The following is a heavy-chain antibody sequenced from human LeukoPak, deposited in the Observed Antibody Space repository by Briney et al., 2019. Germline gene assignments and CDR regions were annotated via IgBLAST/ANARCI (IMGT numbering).Heavy chain of an antibody. J-gene: IGHJ6*02. V-gene: IGHV4-34*01. Sequence: SETLSLTCAVYDGSFSGYYWSWIRQPPGKGLEWIGEINHSGSTNYNPSLKSRVTISVDTSKNQFSLKLSSVTAADTAVYYCARGAYIVVVPAAPCGMDVWGQGTTVTVSS. CDR3: ARGAYIVVVPAAPCGMDV. D-gene: IGHD2-2*01. CDR2: INHSGST. CDR1: DGSFSGYY.